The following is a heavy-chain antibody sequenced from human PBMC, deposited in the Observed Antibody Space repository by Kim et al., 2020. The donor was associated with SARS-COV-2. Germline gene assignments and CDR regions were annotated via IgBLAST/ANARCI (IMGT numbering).Heavy chain of an antibody. Sequence: SETLSLTCTVSGGSISSSSYYWGWIRQPPGKGLEWIGSIYYSGSTYYNPSLKSRVTISVDTSKNQFSLKLSSVTAADTAVYYCARFVSFGVVQGWFDPWGQGTLVTVSS. CDR3: ARFVSFGVVQGWFDP. D-gene: IGHD3-3*01. CDR2: IYYSGST. J-gene: IGHJ5*02. V-gene: IGHV4-39*07. CDR1: GGSISSSSYY.